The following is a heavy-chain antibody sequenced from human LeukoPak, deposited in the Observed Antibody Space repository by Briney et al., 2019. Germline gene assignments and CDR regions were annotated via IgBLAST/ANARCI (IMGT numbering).Heavy chain of an antibody. D-gene: IGHD5-24*01. CDR3: ARDLDGYNPDY. Sequence: GGSLRLSCAASGFTFSSYAMHWVRQAPGKGLEWVAVIWYDGSDKYYADSVKGRFTISRDNSKNTLYLQMSSLRAEDTAVYYCARDLDGYNPDYWGQGTLVTVSS. CDR1: GFTFSSYA. V-gene: IGHV3-33*08. CDR2: IWYDGSDK. J-gene: IGHJ4*02.